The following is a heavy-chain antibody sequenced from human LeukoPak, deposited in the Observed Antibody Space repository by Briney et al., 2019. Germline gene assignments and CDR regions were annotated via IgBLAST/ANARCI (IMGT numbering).Heavy chain of an antibody. CDR1: GFTFSSYE. J-gene: IGHJ4*02. CDR2: ISSSGSTI. Sequence: GGSLRLSCAASGFTFSSYEMNWVRQAPGKGLEWVSYISSSGSTIYYADSVKGRFTISGDNSKYTLYLQMNSLRAEDTAVYYCAKSRFPGGNSGFYYFDFWGQGTMLTVSS. D-gene: IGHD4-23*01. CDR3: AKSRFPGGNSGFYYFDF. V-gene: IGHV3-48*03.